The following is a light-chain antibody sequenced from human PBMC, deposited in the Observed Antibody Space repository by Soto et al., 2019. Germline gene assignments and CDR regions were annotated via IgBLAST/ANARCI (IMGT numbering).Light chain of an antibody. CDR2: GAS. Sequence: EIVLTQSPGTLSLSPGERATLSCRGSQSVSSSYLAWYQQKPGQDPRLLIYGASSRAIGIPDRFSGSGSGTDFTLTISRLETEDFAVYYCQQYGSSPWTVGQGTKVDIK. CDR1: QSVSSSY. V-gene: IGKV3-20*01. J-gene: IGKJ1*01. CDR3: QQYGSSPWT.